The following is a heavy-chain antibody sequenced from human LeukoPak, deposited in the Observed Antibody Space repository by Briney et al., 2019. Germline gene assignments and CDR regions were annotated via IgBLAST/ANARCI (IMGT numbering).Heavy chain of an antibody. CDR3: ARDTGYYYGSGSARFDP. D-gene: IGHD3-10*01. V-gene: IGHV1-69*13. CDR2: IIPIFGTA. Sequence: ASVKVSCKASGYTFTSYGISWVRQAPGQGLEWMGGIIPIFGTANYAQKFQGRVTITADESTSTAYMELSSLRSEDTAVYYCARDTGYYYGSGSARFDPWGQGTLVTVSS. J-gene: IGHJ5*02. CDR1: GYTFTSYG.